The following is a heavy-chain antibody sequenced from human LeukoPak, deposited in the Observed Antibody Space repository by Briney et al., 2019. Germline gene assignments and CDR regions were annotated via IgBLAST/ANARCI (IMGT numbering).Heavy chain of an antibody. Sequence: GGSLRLSCAASGFTFSSYWMSWVRQAPGKGLEWVANIKQDGSEKYYVDSVKGRFTSSRDNAKNSLYLQMNSLRAEDTAVYYCARDPGAYDFWSGYLGGSDYWGQGTLVTVSS. D-gene: IGHD3-3*01. V-gene: IGHV3-7*01. J-gene: IGHJ4*02. CDR2: IKQDGSEK. CDR1: GFTFSSYW. CDR3: ARDPGAYDFWSGYLGGSDY.